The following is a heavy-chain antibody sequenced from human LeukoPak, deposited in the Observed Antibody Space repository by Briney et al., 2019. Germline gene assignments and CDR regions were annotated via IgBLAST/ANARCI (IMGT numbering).Heavy chain of an antibody. J-gene: IGHJ4*02. D-gene: IGHD6-19*01. Sequence: SETLSLTCAVSGYSISSGYYWGWIRQPPGKGLEWIGSIYHSGSTYYNPSLKSRVTISVDTSKNQFSLKLSSVTAADTAVYYCARRAIAVAGDFDYWGQGTLVTVSS. CDR1: GYSISSGYY. V-gene: IGHV4-38-2*01. CDR2: IYHSGST. CDR3: ARRAIAVAGDFDY.